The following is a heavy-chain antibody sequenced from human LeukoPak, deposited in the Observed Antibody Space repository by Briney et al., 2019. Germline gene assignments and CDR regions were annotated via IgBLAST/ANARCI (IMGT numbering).Heavy chain of an antibody. CDR2: MCGSAGCT. CDR1: GFTFNIYA. CDR3: ARDRPNYHETNGHYYNRDGDH. Sequence: GGSLRLSCAASGFTFNIYAMSWVRLDPGKGLQWVASMCGSAGCTFYADSVKGRFTISRDNSKDTLYLQMNSLRAEDTAIYYCARDRPNYHETNGHYYNRDGDHWGQGTLVTVSS. V-gene: IGHV3-23*01. J-gene: IGHJ5*02. D-gene: IGHD1-14*01.